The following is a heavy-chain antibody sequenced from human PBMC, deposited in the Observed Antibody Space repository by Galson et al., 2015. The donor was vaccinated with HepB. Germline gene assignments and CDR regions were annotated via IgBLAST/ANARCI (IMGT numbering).Heavy chain of an antibody. J-gene: IGHJ5*02. CDR3: ARDPGGPIAVADNNWFDP. D-gene: IGHD6-19*01. CDR2: ISGYNDNR. V-gene: IGHV1-18*01. Sequence: SVKVSCKASGYTFTTYGISWVRQAPGQGLEWMGWISGYNDNRNYAQNLQGRVTMTIDTSTSTAYMELKSLRSDDTAVYYCARDPGGPIAVADNNWFDPWGQGTLVTVSS. CDR1: GYTFTTYG.